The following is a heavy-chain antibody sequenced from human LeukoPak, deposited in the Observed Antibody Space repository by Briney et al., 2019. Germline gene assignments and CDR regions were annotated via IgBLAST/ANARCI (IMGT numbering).Heavy chain of an antibody. CDR3: ARDGKNYYDSSGYFLYGMDV. V-gene: IGHV3-66*01. CDR2: LYSGGST. J-gene: IGHJ6*02. Sequence: GGSLRLSCAASGFTVSSNYMSWVRQAPGKGLEWVSVLYSGGSTYYADSVKGRFTISRDNSKNTLYLQMNSLRAEDTAVYYCARDGKNYYDSSGYFLYGMDVWGQGTTVTVSS. D-gene: IGHD3-22*01. CDR1: GFTVSSNY.